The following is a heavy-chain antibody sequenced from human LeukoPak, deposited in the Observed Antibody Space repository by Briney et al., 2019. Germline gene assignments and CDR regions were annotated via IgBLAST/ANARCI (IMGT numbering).Heavy chain of an antibody. D-gene: IGHD5-18*01. J-gene: IGHJ4*02. CDR2: IWYDGSNK. V-gene: IGHV3-33*06. CDR1: GFTFSNYG. CDR3: AKAKTQAMVLPGNY. Sequence: GGSLRLSCAASGFTFSNYGMRWVRQAPGKGLEWVALIWYDGSNKYYADSVKGRFTISRDNSKNTLYLQMNSLRAEDTAVYYCAKAKTQAMVLPGNYWGQGTLVTVSS.